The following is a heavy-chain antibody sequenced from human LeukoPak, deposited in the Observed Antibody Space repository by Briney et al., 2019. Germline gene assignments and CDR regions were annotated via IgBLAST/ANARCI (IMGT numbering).Heavy chain of an antibody. D-gene: IGHD6-6*01. J-gene: IGHJ4*02. Sequence: ASVKVSCKASGYTFTSYYMHWVRQAPGQGLEWMGIINPSGGSTSYAQKFQGRVTMTRDTSTSTVYMELSSLRSEDTAVYYCASGEAVASSSLWLYYFDYWGQGTLVTVSS. CDR2: INPSGGST. CDR1: GYTFTSYY. CDR3: ASGEAVASSSLWLYYFDY. V-gene: IGHV1-46*01.